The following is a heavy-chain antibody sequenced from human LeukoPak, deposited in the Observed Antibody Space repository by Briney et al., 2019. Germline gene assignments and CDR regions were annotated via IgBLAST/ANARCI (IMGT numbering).Heavy chain of an antibody. CDR2: ISAYNGNT. J-gene: IGHJ4*02. CDR1: GYTFTSYG. Sequence: ASVTVSCKASGYTFTSYGISWVRQAPGQGLEWMGWISAYNGNTNYAQKLQGRVTMTTDTSTSTAYMELRSLRSDDTAVYYCARGDDSSGYYYPFDHWGQGTLVTVSS. CDR3: ARGDDSSGYYYPFDH. D-gene: IGHD3-22*01. V-gene: IGHV1-18*01.